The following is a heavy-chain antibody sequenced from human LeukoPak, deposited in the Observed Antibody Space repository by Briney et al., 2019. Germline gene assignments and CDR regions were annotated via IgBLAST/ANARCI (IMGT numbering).Heavy chain of an antibody. CDR1: EFSVGSNY. V-gene: IGHV3-7*01. CDR2: INLDGNGR. CDR3: ARDLGCSGGSCYLSEYYFDY. Sequence: PGGSLRLSCAASEFSVGSNYMTWVRQTQGKGLEWVANINLDGNGRFYVDSVKGRFTISRDSTTSSLYLQMNNLRAEDTAVYYCARDLGCSGGSCYLSEYYFDYWGQGTLVTVSS. J-gene: IGHJ4*02. D-gene: IGHD2-15*01.